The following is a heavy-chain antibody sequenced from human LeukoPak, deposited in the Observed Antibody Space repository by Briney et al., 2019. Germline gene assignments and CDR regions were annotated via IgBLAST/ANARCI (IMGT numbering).Heavy chain of an antibody. Sequence: GGSLRLSCAASGFSFTSYVMHWVRQAPGKGLEWVAVISYDGSNKYYADSVKGRFTISRDNSKNTLYLQMNSLRAEDTAVYYCAPSTSCFRCGGFDYWGQGTLVTVSS. V-gene: IGHV3-30-3*01. CDR2: ISYDGSNK. CDR1: GFSFTSYV. D-gene: IGHD2-2*01. CDR3: APSTSCFRCGGFDY. J-gene: IGHJ4*02.